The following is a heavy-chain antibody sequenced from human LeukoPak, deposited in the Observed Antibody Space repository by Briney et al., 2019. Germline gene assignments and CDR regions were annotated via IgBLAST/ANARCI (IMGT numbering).Heavy chain of an antibody. D-gene: IGHD6-13*01. CDR1: GFTFSSYA. J-gene: IGHJ4*02. Sequence: GSLRLSCAASGFTFSSYAMSWVRQAPGKGLEWVSAISGSGGSTYYADSVKGLFTISRDNSKNTLYLQMNSLRAEDTAVYYCAKLQKQLVLFDYWGQGTLVTVSS. V-gene: IGHV3-23*01. CDR2: ISGSGGST. CDR3: AKLQKQLVLFDY.